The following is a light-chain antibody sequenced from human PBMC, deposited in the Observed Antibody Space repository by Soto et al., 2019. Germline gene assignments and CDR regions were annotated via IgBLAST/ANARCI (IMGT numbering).Light chain of an antibody. Sequence: IQLTQSPSSLSASVGDGVTITCRASRDISSSLGWFQQKPGKAPKLLIYAASILQSGVPSRFSGSGFGTDFTLTISSLQAEDFASYFCQQLRSYPSTFGGGTKVEIK. CDR2: AAS. CDR1: RDISSS. J-gene: IGKJ4*01. V-gene: IGKV1-9*01. CDR3: QQLRSYPST.